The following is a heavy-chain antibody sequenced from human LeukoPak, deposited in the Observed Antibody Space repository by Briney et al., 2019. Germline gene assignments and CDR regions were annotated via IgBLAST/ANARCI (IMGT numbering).Heavy chain of an antibody. CDR1: GFTFSSYA. J-gene: IGHJ3*02. CDR2: ISSNGGST. Sequence: GGSLRLSCAASGFTFSSYAMHWVRQAPGKGLEYVSAISSNGGSTYYANSVKGRFTISRDNSKNTLYLQMGSLRAEVMAVYYCARGSVTGDDAFDIWGQGTMVTVSS. CDR3: ARGSVTGDDAFDI. D-gene: IGHD1-20*01. V-gene: IGHV3-64*01.